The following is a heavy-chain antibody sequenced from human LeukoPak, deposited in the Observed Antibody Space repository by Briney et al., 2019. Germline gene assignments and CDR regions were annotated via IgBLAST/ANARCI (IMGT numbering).Heavy chain of an antibody. D-gene: IGHD3-9*01. Sequence: SETLSLTCTVSGGSISSGDYYWSWIRQPPGKGLEWIGYIYYSGSTYYNPSLKSRVTISVDTSKNQFSLKLSSVTAADTAVYYCARVLDYDILTGLIDYWGQGTLVTVSS. CDR1: GGSISSGDYY. CDR2: IYYSGST. CDR3: ARVLDYDILTGLIDY. J-gene: IGHJ4*02. V-gene: IGHV4-30-4*08.